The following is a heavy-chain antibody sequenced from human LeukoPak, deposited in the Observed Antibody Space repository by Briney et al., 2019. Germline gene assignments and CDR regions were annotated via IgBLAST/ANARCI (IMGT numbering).Heavy chain of an antibody. V-gene: IGHV3-23*01. Sequence: GGSLRLSCAASGFTFSSYAMSWVRQAPGKGLEWVSAISGSGGSTYYADSVKGRFTISRDNSKNTLYLQMNSLRAEDTAVYYCAKSTVNTNSGSTVVNDAFNIWGQGTMVTVSS. CDR3: AKSTVNTNSGSTVVNDAFNI. D-gene: IGHD4-23*01. J-gene: IGHJ3*02. CDR1: GFTFSSYA. CDR2: ISGSGGST.